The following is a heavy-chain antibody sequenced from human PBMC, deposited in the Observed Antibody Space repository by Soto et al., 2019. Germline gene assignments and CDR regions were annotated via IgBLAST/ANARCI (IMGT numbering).Heavy chain of an antibody. J-gene: IGHJ6*02. CDR1: GGTFSSYA. D-gene: IGHD4-17*01. CDR2: IIPIFGTA. Sequence: SVKVSCKASGGTFSSYAISWVRQAPGQGLEWMGGIIPIFGTANDAQKFQGRVTITGDKSTSTAYMELSSLRSEDTAVYYCARRSTVTTRPSDYYYGMDVWGQGTTLTVSS. V-gene: IGHV1-69*06. CDR3: ARRSTVTTRPSDYYYGMDV.